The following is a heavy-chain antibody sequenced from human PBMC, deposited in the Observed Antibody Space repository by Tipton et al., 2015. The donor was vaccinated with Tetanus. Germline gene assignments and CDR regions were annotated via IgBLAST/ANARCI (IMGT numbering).Heavy chain of an antibody. Sequence: SLRLSCEGSGFSFRDFGMNWVRQAPGKGLEWISYISYSSTSIYYADSVKGRFAVSRDNAKNSLYLQMNTLTDDDTAVYYCARRGEARANWFDSWSQGTLVSVSS. J-gene: IGHJ5*01. CDR1: GFSFRDFG. V-gene: IGHV3-48*02. CDR2: ISYSSTSI. CDR3: ARRGEARANWFDS.